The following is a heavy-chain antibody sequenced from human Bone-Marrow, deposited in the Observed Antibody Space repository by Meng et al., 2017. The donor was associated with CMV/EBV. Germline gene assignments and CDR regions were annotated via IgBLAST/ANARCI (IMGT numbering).Heavy chain of an antibody. CDR1: GFTFSNYA. Sequence: ALKISCAASGFTFSNYAMSWVRQVPGKGLEWVSVISGSGGSTYYADSVKGRFTISRDNSKNTLFLQMNSLRAEDTAVYYCAKEARYSSSWYGALYDQWGQGTLVTVSS. CDR2: ISGSGGST. J-gene: IGHJ4*02. V-gene: IGHV3-23*01. D-gene: IGHD6-13*01. CDR3: AKEARYSSSWYGALYDQ.